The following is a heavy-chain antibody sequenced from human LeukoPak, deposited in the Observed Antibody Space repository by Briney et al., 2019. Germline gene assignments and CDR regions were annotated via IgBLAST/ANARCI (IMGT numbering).Heavy chain of an antibody. J-gene: IGHJ4*02. CDR1: GGTFSSYA. Sequence: SVKVSCKASGGTFSSYAISWVRQAPGQGLEWMGRIVPILGIANYAQKFQGRVTITADKSTSTAYMELSSLRSEDTAVYYCARSVVAARPDLDYWGQGTLVTVSS. CDR2: IVPILGIA. V-gene: IGHV1-69*04. D-gene: IGHD2-15*01. CDR3: ARSVVAARPDLDY.